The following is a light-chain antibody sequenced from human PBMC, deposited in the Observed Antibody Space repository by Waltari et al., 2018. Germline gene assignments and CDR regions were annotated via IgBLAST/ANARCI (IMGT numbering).Light chain of an antibody. J-gene: IGKJ1*01. CDR3: QQRSNWPWT. CDR1: QGVSSY. V-gene: IGKV3-11*01. Sequence: EIVLTQSPATLSLSPGERATLSCRASQGVSSYLAWYQQKPGQAPRLLIYDASNRATGTPARFSGSVSGTDFTLTISSLEPEDFAVYYCQQRSNWPWTFGQGTKVEIK. CDR2: DAS.